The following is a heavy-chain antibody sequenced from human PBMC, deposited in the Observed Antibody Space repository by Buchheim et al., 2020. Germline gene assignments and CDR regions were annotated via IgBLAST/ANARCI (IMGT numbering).Heavy chain of an antibody. D-gene: IGHD1-26*01. Sequence: QLLESGGGLVQPGGSLRLSCAASGFTFSSSVMAWVRQAPGKGLEWVSSVVGGGSTYYADSVKGRFSISRDNSKTPLYLHMNSLRADDTAVYYCAKAIVGATRPFDYWGQGTL. CDR1: GFTFSSSV. V-gene: IGHV3-23*01. CDR3: AKAIVGATRPFDY. CDR2: SVVGGGST. J-gene: IGHJ4*02.